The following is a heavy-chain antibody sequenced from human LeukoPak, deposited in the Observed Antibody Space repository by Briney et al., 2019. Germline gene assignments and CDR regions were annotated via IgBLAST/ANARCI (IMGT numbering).Heavy chain of an antibody. J-gene: IGHJ4*02. V-gene: IGHV3-23*01. CDR1: GFTFSSYA. Sequence: PGGSLRLSCAASGFTFSSYAMNWVCQAPGKGLEWVSGISDSGGSTYYADSVKGRFTISRDNSKNTLYLQMNSLRAEDTAVYYCAKGYDSNSYYYYFDYWGQGTLVTVSS. CDR2: ISDSGGST. CDR3: AKGYDSNSYYYYFDY. D-gene: IGHD3-22*01.